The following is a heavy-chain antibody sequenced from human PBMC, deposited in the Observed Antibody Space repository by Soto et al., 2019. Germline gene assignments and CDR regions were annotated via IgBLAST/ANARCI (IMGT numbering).Heavy chain of an antibody. CDR1: GFTFSRSW. CDR3: ARDGDGYAA. D-gene: IGHD1-1*01. CDR2: IKEDGRAK. V-gene: IGHV3-7*01. Sequence: EVQLVDSGGGLVQPGGSLTLSCAASGFTFSRSWMSWVRQAPGKGLEWVANIKEDGRAKYYADAVKGRFTLSRDNVKNSLYLQMNSLRVEDTAVYYCARDGDGYAAWGQGTLVTVSS. J-gene: IGHJ5*02.